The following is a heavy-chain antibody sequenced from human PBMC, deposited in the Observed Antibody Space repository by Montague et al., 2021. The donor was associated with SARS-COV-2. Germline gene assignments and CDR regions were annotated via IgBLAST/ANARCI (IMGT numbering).Heavy chain of an antibody. CDR1: GDSVAGNPLC. CDR3: ARDGDGWEVPFDF. Sequence: CAISGDSVAGNPLCWTCISQAPTGGVEFLGPSQFPPRWHNVQAPSVKGRLTVNPDTSKNQFSLHLNSVTPEDTAVYYCARDGDGWEVPFDFWSQGTLVTVSS. J-gene: IGHJ4*01. D-gene: IGHD1-26*01. V-gene: IGHV6-1*01. CDR2: SQFPPRWHN.